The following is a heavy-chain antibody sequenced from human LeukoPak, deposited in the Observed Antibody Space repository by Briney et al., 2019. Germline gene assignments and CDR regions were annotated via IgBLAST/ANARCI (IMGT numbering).Heavy chain of an antibody. CDR1: GYTFAIYY. Sequence: ASVKVSCKASGYTFAIYYIHWVRHAPGQGLEWMGIINPSGGSTSYTQKFQGRLTMTRDTSTSTVYMEPSSLRSEDTAVYYCARAKGLFDHWGQGTLVTVSS. V-gene: IGHV1-46*01. CDR2: INPSGGST. J-gene: IGHJ4*02. CDR3: ARAKGLFDH.